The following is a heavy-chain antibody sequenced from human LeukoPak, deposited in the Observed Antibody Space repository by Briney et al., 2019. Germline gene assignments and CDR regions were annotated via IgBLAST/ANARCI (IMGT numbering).Heavy chain of an antibody. J-gene: IGHJ6*02. Sequence: GGSLRLSCAASGFTFSRHWMHWVRQSPGKGLVWVSRSNADVSITGYADSVKGRFTISRDNAKNTLYLQMNSLRVEDTAVYYCARGSSATGDYTMDVSGQGTTVTVSS. CDR3: ARGSSATGDYTMDV. V-gene: IGHV3-74*01. CDR2: SNADVSIT. CDR1: GFTFSRHW. D-gene: IGHD6-6*01.